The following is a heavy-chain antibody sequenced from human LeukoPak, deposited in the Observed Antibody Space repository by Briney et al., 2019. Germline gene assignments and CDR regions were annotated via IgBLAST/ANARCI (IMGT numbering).Heavy chain of an antibody. Sequence: GGSLRLSCAASGFTFSSYSMNWVRQAPGKGLEWVSYISGSGNTIYYADSVKGRFTISRDNADNSLYLQMNSLRAEDTAVYYCGRAGYYRVDYWGQGTLVTVSS. CDR1: GFTFSSYS. D-gene: IGHD2/OR15-2a*01. V-gene: IGHV3-48*01. CDR3: GRAGYYRVDY. CDR2: ISGSGNTI. J-gene: IGHJ4*02.